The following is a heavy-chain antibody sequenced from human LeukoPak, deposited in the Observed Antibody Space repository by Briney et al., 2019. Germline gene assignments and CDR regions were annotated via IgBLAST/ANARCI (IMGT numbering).Heavy chain of an antibody. V-gene: IGHV4-4*07. Sequence: SETLSLTCAVSGGSISNYYWSWIRQPAGKGLEWIGRTSGSNTYNPSLKSRVTMSVDTSKNQVPLELTSVTAADTAVYYCARTVRTRGLIKNRGVPRYYYNMDVWGKGTTVTVAS. J-gene: IGHJ6*03. CDR2: TSGSN. CDR1: GGSISNYY. D-gene: IGHD4/OR15-4a*01. CDR3: ARTVRTRGLIKNRGVPRYYYNMDV.